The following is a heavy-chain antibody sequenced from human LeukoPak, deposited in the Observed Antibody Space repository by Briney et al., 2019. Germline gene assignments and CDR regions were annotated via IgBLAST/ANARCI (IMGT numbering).Heavy chain of an antibody. CDR1: GFTFSSYW. Sequence: GGSLRLSCAASGFTFSSYWMSWVRQAPGKGLEWVANIKQDGSEKYYVDSAKGRFTISRDNPKNSLYLQMNSLRAEDTAVYYCANVVVVTAARYFDYWGQGTLVTVSS. J-gene: IGHJ4*02. CDR2: IKQDGSEK. CDR3: ANVVVVTAARYFDY. V-gene: IGHV3-7*01. D-gene: IGHD2-21*02.